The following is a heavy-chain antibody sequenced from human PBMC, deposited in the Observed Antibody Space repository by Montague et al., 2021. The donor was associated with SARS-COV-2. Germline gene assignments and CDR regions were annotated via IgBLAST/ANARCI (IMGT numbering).Heavy chain of an antibody. CDR3: ARDSMVRASKPSGSTYYYYYGMDV. Sequence: SETLSLTCTVSGDSVTERYLNWVRQAAGKGLEWIGFIHPYGDIHYNPSLKSRVTISVDTSKNQFSLKLSSVTAADTAVYYCARDSMVRASKPSGSTYYYYYGMDVWGQGTTVTVSS. V-gene: IGHV4-4*07. CDR1: GDSVTERY. D-gene: IGHD3-10*01. J-gene: IGHJ6*02. CDR2: IHPYGDI.